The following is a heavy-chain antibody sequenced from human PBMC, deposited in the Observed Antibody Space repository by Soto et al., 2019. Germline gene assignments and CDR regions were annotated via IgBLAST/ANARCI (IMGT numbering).Heavy chain of an antibody. J-gene: IGHJ4*02. V-gene: IGHV3-23*01. CDR3: AKDGGSGGYSYGGFDY. CDR1: GFTFSSYA. CDR2: TSGSGGST. Sequence: EVQLLESGGGLVQPGGSLRLSCAASGFTFSSYAMSWVRQAPGKGLEWVSATSGSGGSTYYADSVKGRFTISRDNSKNTLYLQMNSLRAEDTAVYYCAKDGGSGGYSYGGFDYWGQGTLVTVSS. D-gene: IGHD5-18*01.